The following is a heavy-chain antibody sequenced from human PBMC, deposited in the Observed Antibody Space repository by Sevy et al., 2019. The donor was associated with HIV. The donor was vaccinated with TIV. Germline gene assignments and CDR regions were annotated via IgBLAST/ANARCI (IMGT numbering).Heavy chain of an antibody. D-gene: IGHD3-10*01. J-gene: IGHJ6*02. V-gene: IGHV3-33*01. CDR1: GFTFSNYG. CDR2: IWYDGNNK. Sequence: WGSLRLSCVASGFTFSNYGIHWVRQAPGKGLEWVAVIWYDGNNKYYADSVKGRFTISRDNSKNTLYLQMNSLRAEDTAVYYCARDRRGYYGSGTYYYYGMDVWGQGTTVTVSS. CDR3: ARDRRGYYGSGTYYYYGMDV.